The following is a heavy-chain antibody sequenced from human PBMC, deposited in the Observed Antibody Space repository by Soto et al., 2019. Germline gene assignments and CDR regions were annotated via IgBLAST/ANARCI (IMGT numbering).Heavy chain of an antibody. CDR1: GFTFSSYS. J-gene: IGHJ4*02. CDR2: ISSSSSYI. Sequence: EVQLVESGGGPVKPGGSLRLSCAASGFTFSSYSMNWVRQAPGKGLEWVSSISSSSSYIYYADSVKGRFTISRDNAKNSLYLQMNSLRAEDTAVYYCASHSEMAIDYWGQGTLVTVSS. V-gene: IGHV3-21*01. CDR3: ASHSEMAIDY.